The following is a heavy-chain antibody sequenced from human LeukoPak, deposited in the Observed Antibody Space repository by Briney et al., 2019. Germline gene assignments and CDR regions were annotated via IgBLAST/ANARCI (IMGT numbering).Heavy chain of an antibody. J-gene: IGHJ4*02. CDR3: ARGEYYYDSSGYFDY. V-gene: IGHV1-18*01. D-gene: IGHD3-22*01. CDR2: ISAYNGNT. CDR1: GYTFTSYG. Sequence: ASVKVSCKASGYTFTSYGISWVRQAPAQGVEWMGWISAYNGNTNYAQKLQGRVTMTTDTSTSTAYMELRSLRSDDTAVYYCARGEYYYDSSGYFDYWGQGTLVTVSS.